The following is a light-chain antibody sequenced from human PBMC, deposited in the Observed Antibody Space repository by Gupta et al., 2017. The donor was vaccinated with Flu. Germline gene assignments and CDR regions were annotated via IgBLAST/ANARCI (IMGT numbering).Light chain of an antibody. V-gene: IGLV2-18*02. CDR3: SSYTSSSTYV. CDR2: EVS. Sequence: QSALTQPPPVSGSPGPSVTISCTGTSSDVGSYNRVSWYQQSPGTAHKLMIYEVSNRPSGVPDRFSGSKSGNTASLTISGLQAEDEADYYCSSYTSSSTYVFGTGTKVTVL. J-gene: IGLJ1*01. CDR1: SSDVGSYNR.